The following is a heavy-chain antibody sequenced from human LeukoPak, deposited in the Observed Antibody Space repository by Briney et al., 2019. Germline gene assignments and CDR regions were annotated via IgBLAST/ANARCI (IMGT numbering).Heavy chain of an antibody. CDR1: GFTFSSYA. CDR3: ARESDHSVSQVDFDL. V-gene: IGHV3-30*04. CDR2: ISFDGTDA. J-gene: IGHJ3*01. D-gene: IGHD1-14*01. Sequence: GGSLRLSCAASGFTFSSYAIHWVRQAPGKGLKWVAVISFDGTDAFYADSVKGRFTISRDNSKNTLYLQMNSLRADDTAVYYCARESDHSVSQVDFDLWGQGTMVTVSS.